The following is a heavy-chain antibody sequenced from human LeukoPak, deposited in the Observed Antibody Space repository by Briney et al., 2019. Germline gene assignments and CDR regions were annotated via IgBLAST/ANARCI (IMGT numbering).Heavy chain of an antibody. CDR1: GFTVSSNY. CDR3: ARGSAYFH. V-gene: IGHV3-66*02. D-gene: IGHD3-22*01. CDR2: IYSGGSI. Sequence: GGSLRLSCAASGFTVSSNYMSWVRQAPGKGLEWVSVIYSGGSIYYSDSVKGRFTISRDNSKNMLYLQMSSLRPEDTAVYYCARGSAYFHWGQRTLDTVSS. J-gene: IGHJ4*02.